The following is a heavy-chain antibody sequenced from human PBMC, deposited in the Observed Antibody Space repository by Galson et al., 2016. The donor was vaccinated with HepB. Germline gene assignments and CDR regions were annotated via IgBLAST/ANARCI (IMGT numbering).Heavy chain of an antibody. CDR1: GFSFSEYY. CDR3: ARGTIFGVVTASLSWFDP. D-gene: IGHD3-3*01. CDR2: ISGGGIII. J-gene: IGHJ5*02. V-gene: IGHV3-11*01. Sequence: SLRLSCAASGFSFSEYYMTWIRQAPGKGLEWLSYISGGGIIIHNADSVKGRFTISRDNAKNSLYLQMNSLRAEDTAVYYCARGTIFGVVTASLSWFDPWGRGTLVTVSS.